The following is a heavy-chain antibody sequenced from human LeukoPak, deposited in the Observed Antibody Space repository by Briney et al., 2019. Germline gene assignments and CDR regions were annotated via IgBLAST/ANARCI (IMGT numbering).Heavy chain of an antibody. CDR1: GFTFSSYA. Sequence: RPGGSLRLSCAASGFTFSSYAMHWDRQAPGKGLEWVAVISYDGSNKYYADSVKGRFTISRDNSKNTLYLQMNSLRAEDTAVYYCARVASGIFGVVIRLDYWGQGTLVTVSS. CDR2: ISYDGSNK. CDR3: ARVASGIFGVVIRLDY. J-gene: IGHJ4*02. D-gene: IGHD3-3*01. V-gene: IGHV3-30*04.